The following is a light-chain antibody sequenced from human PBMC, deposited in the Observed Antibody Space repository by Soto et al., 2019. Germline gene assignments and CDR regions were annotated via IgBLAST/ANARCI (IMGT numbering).Light chain of an antibody. V-gene: IGLV2-14*01. CDR1: SSDIGGCKY. Sequence: QSVLTQPASVSGSPGQSITISCTGTSSDIGGCKYVSWYQLHPGKAPKLMIYDVINRPSGFFNRFSGSKSGNTATLTISGLQGEDEAEYYCSSYTGGSSYVFGTGTKVTVL. CDR3: SSYTGGSSYV. CDR2: DVI. J-gene: IGLJ1*01.